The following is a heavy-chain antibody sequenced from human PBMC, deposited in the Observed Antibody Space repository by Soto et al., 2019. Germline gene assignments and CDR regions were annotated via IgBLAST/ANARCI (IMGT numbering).Heavy chain of an antibody. CDR3: ARRYSSPSYFDX. V-gene: IGHV4-4*07. D-gene: IGHD6-6*01. J-gene: IGHJ4*02. CDR1: GGSISSYY. Sequence: PSDTLSLTFTVSGGSISSYYWSWIRQPAGKGLEWIVRIYTSGSTNYNPSLKSRVTMSVDTSKNQFSPKLRSVTAADTAVYYCARRYSSPSYFDXWGQGTLVTVSX. CDR2: IYTSGST.